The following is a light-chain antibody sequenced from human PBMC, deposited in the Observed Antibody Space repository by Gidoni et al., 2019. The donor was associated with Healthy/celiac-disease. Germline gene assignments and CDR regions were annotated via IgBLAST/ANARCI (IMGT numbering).Light chain of an antibody. CDR3: SSYTSSSTLSYV. CDR2: EVS. J-gene: IGLJ1*01. CDR1: SSDVGGYNY. V-gene: IGLV2-14*01. Sequence: QSALTQPASVSGSPGQSITISCTGTSSDVGGYNYVSWYQQHPGKAPKRMIYEVSNRPSGVSNRFSGSKSGNTASLTISVLQAEDEADYYCSSYTSSSTLSYVFGTGTKVTVL.